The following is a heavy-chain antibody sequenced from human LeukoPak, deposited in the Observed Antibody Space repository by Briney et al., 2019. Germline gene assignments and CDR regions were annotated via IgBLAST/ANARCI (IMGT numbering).Heavy chain of an antibody. Sequence: SETLSLTCAVYGGSFSGYYWSWIRQPPGKGLEWIGEINHSGSTNYNPSLKSRVTISVDTSKNQFSLKLSSVTAADTAVYYCARGRKKRRDGYSPPHYYYYGMDVWGQGTTVTVSS. CDR1: GGSFSGYY. D-gene: IGHD5-24*01. J-gene: IGHJ6*02. CDR3: ARGRKKRRDGYSPPHYYYYGMDV. CDR2: INHSGST. V-gene: IGHV4-34*01.